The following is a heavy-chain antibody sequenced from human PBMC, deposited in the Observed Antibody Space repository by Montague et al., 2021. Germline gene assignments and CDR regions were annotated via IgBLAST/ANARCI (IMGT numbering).Heavy chain of an antibody. J-gene: IGHJ4*02. CDR3: VRGRPSWLDRGFDL. V-gene: IGHV3-33*01. Sequence: SLRLSCAASGFTVTSYAMHWVRQAPGKGLEWVAPIWFDGSNIKYAASVKGRFTISRDTPKNTLSLEMDSLTADDTAVYYCVRGRPSWLDRGFDLWGQGTLVTVSS. D-gene: IGHD6-19*01. CDR2: IWFDGSNI. CDR1: GFTVTSYA.